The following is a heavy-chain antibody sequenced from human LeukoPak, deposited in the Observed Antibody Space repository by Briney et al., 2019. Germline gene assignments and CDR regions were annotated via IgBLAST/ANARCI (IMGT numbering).Heavy chain of an antibody. J-gene: IGHJ4*02. CDR2: IWYDGSNK. CDR3: ARDNGNKYYFDY. Sequence: GRSLRLSCAASGFSYSSYGFHWVRQAPGKGLEWVAIIWYDGSNKYYADSVKGRFTISRDNSKNTLYLQMNSLRAEDTALYYCARDNGNKYYFDYWGQGTLVTVSS. D-gene: IGHD2-8*01. V-gene: IGHV3-33*01. CDR1: GFSYSSYG.